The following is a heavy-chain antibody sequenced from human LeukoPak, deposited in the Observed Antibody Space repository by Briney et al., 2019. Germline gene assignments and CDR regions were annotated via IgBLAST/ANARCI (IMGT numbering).Heavy chain of an antibody. CDR2: IKSDGNSS. J-gene: IGHJ4*02. CDR3: VRDLDLGGYSSFEY. Sequence: GGSLRLSCAASGFTFSSYFWMHWVRQAPGKGLVWVSRIKSDGNSSTYADSVKGRFTISRDNAKNSLYLQMNTLRAEDTAVYYCVRDLDLGGYSSFEYWGQGTLVTVSS. CDR1: GFTFSSYFW. D-gene: IGHD4-23*01. V-gene: IGHV3-74*01.